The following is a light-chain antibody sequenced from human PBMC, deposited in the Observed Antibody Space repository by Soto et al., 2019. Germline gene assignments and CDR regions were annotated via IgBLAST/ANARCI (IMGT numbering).Light chain of an antibody. CDR3: QQLNSYPWT. CDR2: AAS. Sequence: DIQLTQSPSFLSASVGDRVTITCRASQGSSSYLAWYQQKPGKAPKVLIYAASTLQSGVPSRFSGSGSGTEFTLTISSLQPEDFATYDCQQLNSYPWTFGQGTKVEIK. V-gene: IGKV1-9*01. J-gene: IGKJ1*01. CDR1: QGSSSY.